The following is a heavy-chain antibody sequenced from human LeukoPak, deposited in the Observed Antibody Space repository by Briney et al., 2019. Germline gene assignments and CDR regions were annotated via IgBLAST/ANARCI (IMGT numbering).Heavy chain of an antibody. Sequence: GGSLRLSCAASGFTFNNYDIHWVRQAPGKGLEWVSFIRYDGSNKYYADSVKGRFTISRDNSKDTLYLQMNSLRTEDTAVYYCARGHTAVTRHFDFWGQGTLVTVSS. CDR2: IRYDGSNK. CDR3: ARGHTAVTRHFDF. V-gene: IGHV3-30*02. D-gene: IGHD4-17*01. J-gene: IGHJ4*02. CDR1: GFTFNNYD.